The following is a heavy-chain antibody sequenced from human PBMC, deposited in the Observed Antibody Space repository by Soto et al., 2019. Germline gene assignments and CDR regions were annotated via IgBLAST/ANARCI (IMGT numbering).Heavy chain of an antibody. J-gene: IGHJ4*02. CDR2: ISGSGDNT. CDR1: GFTVSSYA. Sequence: GGSLRLSCAASGFTVSSYAVSWVRQAPGKGLEWVSAISGSGDNTYYAVSVKGRFTISRDNSKDTLYLQMNSLRAEDTAVYYCAKETKFVESFVTIDYWGQGTLVTVS. V-gene: IGHV3-23*01. CDR3: AKETKFVESFVTIDY. D-gene: IGHD3-10*01.